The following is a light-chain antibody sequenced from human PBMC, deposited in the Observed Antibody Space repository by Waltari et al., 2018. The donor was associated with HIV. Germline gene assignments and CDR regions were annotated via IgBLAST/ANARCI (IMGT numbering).Light chain of an antibody. CDR1: SSNIGAGYD. CDR3: QSYDSTSWV. Sequence: QSVLTQPPSVSGAPGQRVTISCTGSSSNIGAGYDVHWYQQLPGTAPKLLPYSNRYRPSGVPARISGSKSGTSASLAITGLQAEDEADYYCQSYDSTSWVFGGGTKLTVL. J-gene: IGLJ3*02. V-gene: IGLV1-40*01. CDR2: SNR.